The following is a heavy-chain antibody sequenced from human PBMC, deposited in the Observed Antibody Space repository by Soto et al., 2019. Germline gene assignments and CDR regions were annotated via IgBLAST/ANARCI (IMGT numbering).Heavy chain of an antibody. CDR3: ARDPPPVDY. CDR2: ISAYNGNT. J-gene: IGHJ4*02. Sequence: QIQLVRSGAEVKKPGASVKVSCKASGYTFSSYHITWVRQAPGQGLEWMGWISAYNGNTNYAQNLQGRVTMTTDPSTSTAYMELRSLRSDDTAVYYCARDPPPVDYWGQGTLVTVSS. CDR1: GYTFSSYH. V-gene: IGHV1-18*01.